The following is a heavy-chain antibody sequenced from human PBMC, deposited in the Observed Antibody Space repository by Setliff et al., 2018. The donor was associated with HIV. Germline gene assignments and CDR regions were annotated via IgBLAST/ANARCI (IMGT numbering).Heavy chain of an antibody. CDR3: AGGPGTTSIDY. J-gene: IGHJ4*02. V-gene: IGHV4-34*01. D-gene: IGHD1-26*01. CDR2: INHSGST. CDR1: GGSFSGYY. Sequence: SETLSLTCAVYGGSFSGYYWSWIRQPPGKGLEWIGEINHSGSTNYNMSLWSRVTISLDASRNQFSLELTSVTAADTAVYYCAGGPGTTSIDYWAQGTQVTVSS.